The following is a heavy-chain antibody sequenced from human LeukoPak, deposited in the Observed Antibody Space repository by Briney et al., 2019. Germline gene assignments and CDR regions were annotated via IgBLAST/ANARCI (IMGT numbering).Heavy chain of an antibody. D-gene: IGHD4-17*01. CDR3: ARRGHDYGDYSTRIYWYFDL. CDR1: GGSISSYY. J-gene: IGHJ2*01. CDR2: IYYSGST. V-gene: IGHV4-59*08. Sequence: SETLSLTCTVSGGSISSYYWSWIRQPPGKGLEWIGYIYYSGSTNYNPSLKSRVTIPVDTSKNQFSLKLSSVTAADTAVYYCARRGHDYGDYSTRIYWYFDLWGRGTLVTVSS.